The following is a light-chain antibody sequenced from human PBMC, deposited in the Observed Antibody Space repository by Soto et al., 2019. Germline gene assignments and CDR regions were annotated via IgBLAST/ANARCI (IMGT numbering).Light chain of an antibody. CDR1: SSNIGSNY. Sequence: QAVVTQPPSASGTPGQRVTISCSGSSSNIGSNYVYWYQQLPGTAPKLLIYRNNQRPSGVPDRFSGSKSGTSASLAISGLQSEDESDYYCAAWDDTLKRYVFGTGTKLTVL. CDR2: RNN. CDR3: AAWDDTLKRYV. V-gene: IGLV1-47*01. J-gene: IGLJ1*01.